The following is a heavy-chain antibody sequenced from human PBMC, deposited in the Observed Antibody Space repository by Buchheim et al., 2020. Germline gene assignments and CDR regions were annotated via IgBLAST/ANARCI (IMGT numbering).Heavy chain of an antibody. CDR3: ARVWDGSASYAWHYYYGMDV. D-gene: IGHD3-10*01. V-gene: IGHV4-39*07. Sequence: QLQLQESGPGLVKPSETLSLTCTVSGGSISSSSYYWGWIRQPPGKGLEWIGSIYYSGSTYYNPSLKSRVTISVDTSKNQFSRKLSSGTAADTAVYYWARVWDGSASYAWHYYYGMDVWGQGT. CDR2: IYYSGST. CDR1: GGSISSSSYY. J-gene: IGHJ6*02.